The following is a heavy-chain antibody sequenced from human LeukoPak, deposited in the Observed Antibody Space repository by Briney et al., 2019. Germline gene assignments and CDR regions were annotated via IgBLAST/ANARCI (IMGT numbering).Heavy chain of an antibody. CDR1: GFTFSSYS. D-gene: IGHD5-18*01. Sequence: PGGSLRLSCAASGFTFSSYSMNWVRQAPGKGLEWVSSISSSSSYIYYADSVKGRFTISRDNAKNSLYLQMNSLRAEDTAVYYCARVGSYGPPNNDYWGQGTLVTVSS. J-gene: IGHJ4*02. CDR3: ARVGSYGPPNNDY. V-gene: IGHV3-21*01. CDR2: ISSSSSYI.